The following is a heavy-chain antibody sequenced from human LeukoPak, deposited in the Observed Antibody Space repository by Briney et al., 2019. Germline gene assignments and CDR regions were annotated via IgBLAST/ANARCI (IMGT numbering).Heavy chain of an antibody. V-gene: IGHV1-2*02. CDR3: AREGITMVPGIIIRVYFDH. Sequence: ASVKVSCKASGYTFTGYYIHWVRQAPGQGLEWVGWINPNSGGTNYAQKFQGRVTVTRDTSISTAYMELSRLRSDDTAVYYCAREGITMVPGIIIRVYFDHWGQGTLVTVSS. CDR2: INPNSGGT. J-gene: IGHJ4*02. CDR1: GYTFTGYY. D-gene: IGHD3-10*01.